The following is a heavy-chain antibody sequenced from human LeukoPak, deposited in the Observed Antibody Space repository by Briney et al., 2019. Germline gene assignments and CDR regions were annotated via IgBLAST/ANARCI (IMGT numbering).Heavy chain of an antibody. Sequence: GASVKVSCKVSGYTLTELSMHWVRQAPGKGLEWMGGFDPEDGETIYAQKFQGRVSMTRDTSTSTLYMELSSLRFEDTAVYYCARPYDRSGYDAFDIWGQGTMVTVSS. CDR3: ARPYDRSGYDAFDI. CDR1: GYTLTELS. J-gene: IGHJ3*02. D-gene: IGHD3-22*01. V-gene: IGHV1-24*01. CDR2: FDPEDGET.